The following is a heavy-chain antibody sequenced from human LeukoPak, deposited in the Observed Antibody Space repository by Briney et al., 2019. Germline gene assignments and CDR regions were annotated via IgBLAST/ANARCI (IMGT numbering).Heavy chain of an antibody. CDR3: ARAPTVLVGYCSSSSCQADY. Sequence: GGSLRLSCAASRFTLSVYWMNWVRQAPGKGLEWVANIKQDESEKYCVDSVKGRFTISRDNAENSLYLQMNSLRVEDTAVYYCARAPTVLVGYCSSSSCQADYWGQGTLVTVSS. CDR2: IKQDESEK. CDR1: RFTLSVYW. J-gene: IGHJ4*02. D-gene: IGHD2-2*01. V-gene: IGHV3-7*01.